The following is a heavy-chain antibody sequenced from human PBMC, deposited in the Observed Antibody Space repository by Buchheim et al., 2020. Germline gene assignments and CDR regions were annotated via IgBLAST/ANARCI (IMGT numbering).Heavy chain of an antibody. CDR2: INSDGSST. CDR1: GFTFSDLW. J-gene: IGHJ4*02. V-gene: IGHV3-74*01. CDR3: ARDPLLNGGTLDY. D-gene: IGHD1-1*01. Sequence: EVQLVESGGGLVQPGGSLRLSCAASGFTFSDLWMHWVRQTPGKGLMWVSRINSDGSSTIYGESVKGRLTVSRDNAKSTLYLQMNSLRAEDTGVYYCARDPLLNGGTLDYWGQGT.